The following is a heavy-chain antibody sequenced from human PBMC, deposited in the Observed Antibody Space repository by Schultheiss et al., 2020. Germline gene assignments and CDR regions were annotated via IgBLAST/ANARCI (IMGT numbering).Heavy chain of an antibody. J-gene: IGHJ4*02. D-gene: IGHD4-17*01. CDR1: GFTFDDHA. V-gene: IGHV3-9*01. CDR2: ISWNSGSI. CDR3: ARDRDMTTDDY. Sequence: GGSLRLSCAASGFTFDDHAMHWVRQAPGKGLEWVSGISWNSGSIGYADSVKGRFTISRDNAKNSLYLQMNSLRAEDTAVYYCARDRDMTTDDYWGQGTLVTVSS.